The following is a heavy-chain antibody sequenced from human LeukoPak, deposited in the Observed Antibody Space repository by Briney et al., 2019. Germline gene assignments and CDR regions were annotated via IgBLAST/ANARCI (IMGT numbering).Heavy chain of an antibody. CDR1: GGSISRYY. CDR2: IYYSGRTSYKPSL. Sequence: PSETLSLTCTVSGGSISRYYWTWIRQPPGKGLEWIGYIYYSGRTSYKPSLSYNPSLKSRVTISVDTSKNQFSLKVNSVTAADTAVYYCARVGASPTMSIAANWGQGTLVTVSS. CDR3: ARVGASPTMSIAAN. V-gene: IGHV4-59*01. D-gene: IGHD6-6*01. J-gene: IGHJ4*02.